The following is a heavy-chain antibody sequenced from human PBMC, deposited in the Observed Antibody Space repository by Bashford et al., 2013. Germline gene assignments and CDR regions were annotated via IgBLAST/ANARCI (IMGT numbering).Heavy chain of an antibody. D-gene: IGHD6-19*01. CDR3: ARESSNGWTGALDI. J-gene: IGHJ3*02. CDR2: ISSSSRTI. Sequence: VRQAPGKGLEWLSYISSSSRTIYYADSIKGRFTISRDNAKNSLYLQMNSLRGEDTAVYYCARESSNGWTGALDIWGQGTTVTVSS. V-gene: IGHV3-48*01.